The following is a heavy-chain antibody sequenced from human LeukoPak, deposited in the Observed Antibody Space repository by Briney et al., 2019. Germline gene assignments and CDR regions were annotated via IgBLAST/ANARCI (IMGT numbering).Heavy chain of an antibody. CDR1: GFTFSSYA. CDR2: ISGSGGST. CDR3: AKAAARWLKFSLNRGY. V-gene: IGHV3-23*01. D-gene: IGHD5-24*01. J-gene: IGHJ4*02. Sequence: GGSLRLSCAASGFTFSSYAMSWVRQAPGKGLEWVSAISGSGGSTYYADSVKGRFTISRDNSKNTLYLQMNSLRAEDTAVYYCAKAAARWLKFSLNRGYWGQGTLVTVSS.